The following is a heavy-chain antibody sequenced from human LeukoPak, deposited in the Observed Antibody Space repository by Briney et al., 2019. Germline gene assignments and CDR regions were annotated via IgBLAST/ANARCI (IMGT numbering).Heavy chain of an antibody. CDR2: ISYDGSNK. D-gene: IGHD1-26*01. Sequence: GGSLRLSCAASGFTFSSYAMHWVRQAPGKGLEWVAVISYDGSNKYYADSVKGRFTISRDNSKNTLYLQMNSLRAEDTAVYYCAREGMDSGSPDAFDIWGQGTMVTVSS. V-gene: IGHV3-30-3*01. CDR3: AREGMDSGSPDAFDI. J-gene: IGHJ3*02. CDR1: GFTFSSYA.